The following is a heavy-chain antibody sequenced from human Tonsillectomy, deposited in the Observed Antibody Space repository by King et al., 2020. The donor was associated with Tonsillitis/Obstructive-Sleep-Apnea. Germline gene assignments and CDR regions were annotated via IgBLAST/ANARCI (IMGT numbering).Heavy chain of an antibody. CDR1: GYTLTELS. J-gene: IGHJ5*02. CDR2: FDPEDGET. CDR3: ATGVAARRKRSRWFDP. V-gene: IGHV1-24*01. D-gene: IGHD6-6*01. Sequence: QLVQSGAEVKKPGASVKVSCKVSGYTLTELSMHWVRQAPGKGLEWMGGFDPEDGETIYAQKFQGRVTMTEDTSTDTAYMELSSLRSEDTAVYYCATGVAARRKRSRWFDPWGQGTLVTVSS.